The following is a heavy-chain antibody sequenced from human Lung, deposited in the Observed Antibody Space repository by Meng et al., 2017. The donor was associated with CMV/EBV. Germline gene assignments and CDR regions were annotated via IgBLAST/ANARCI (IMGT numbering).Heavy chain of an antibody. CDR3: AKEGEEGYCSSISCPHDH. J-gene: IGHJ4*02. CDR2: TWYDGSNK. V-gene: IGHV3-33*06. Sequence: GESLKISCAASGFTFSNYGMHWVRQAPGKGLEWVAVTWYDGSNKFYADSVKGRFTISRDNSKNTLYLQMNSLRAEDTAVYHCAKEGEEGYCSSISCPHDHWGQGTLVTVSS. D-gene: IGHD2-2*01. CDR1: GFTFSNYG.